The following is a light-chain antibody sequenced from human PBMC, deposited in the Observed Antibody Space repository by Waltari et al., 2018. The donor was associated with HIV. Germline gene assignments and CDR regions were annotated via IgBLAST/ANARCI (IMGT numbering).Light chain of an antibody. Sequence: QSVLTQPPSASGTPGQRVNISCSGRSSNIGSNPVNWYRQFPGEAPILPIYTTIQRPSGVPDRFSGSKSGTSASLAISGLQSEDEADFYCAVWDDSLRSVLFGGGTRLTVL. V-gene: IGLV1-44*01. CDR1: SSNIGSNP. CDR2: TTI. J-gene: IGLJ3*02. CDR3: AVWDDSLRSVL.